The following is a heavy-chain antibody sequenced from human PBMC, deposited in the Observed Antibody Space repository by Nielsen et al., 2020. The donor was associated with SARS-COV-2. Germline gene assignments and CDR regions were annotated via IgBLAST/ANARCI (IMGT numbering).Heavy chain of an antibody. J-gene: IGHJ4*02. D-gene: IGHD3-10*01. Sequence: GESLKISCVASGFSFSETWMSWVRQAPGKGLEWVANIKQDGSEKYYVDSVKGRFTISRDNSKNTLYLQMNSLRAEDTAVYYCARSHSGSYYSYFDYWGQGTLVTVSS. V-gene: IGHV3-7*01. CDR2: IKQDGSEK. CDR3: ARSHSGSYYSYFDY. CDR1: GFSFSETW.